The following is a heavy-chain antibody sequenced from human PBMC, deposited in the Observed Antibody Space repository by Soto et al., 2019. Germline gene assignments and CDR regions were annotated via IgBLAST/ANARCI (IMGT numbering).Heavy chain of an antibody. CDR3: AREGSGYNF. V-gene: IGHV1-69*13. Sequence: PVQVSCKASGGSFSNFGISWVRQAPGQGLEWMGGIVPVFGRPNYAQRFRGRLTITADESTSTGYMELISLRSDDTAVYYCAREGSGYNFWGQGTQVTVS. CDR1: GGSFSNFG. J-gene: IGHJ4*02. D-gene: IGHD5-12*01. CDR2: IVPVFGRP.